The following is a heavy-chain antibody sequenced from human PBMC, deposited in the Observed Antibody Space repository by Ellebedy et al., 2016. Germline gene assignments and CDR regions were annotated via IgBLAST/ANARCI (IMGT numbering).Heavy chain of an antibody. D-gene: IGHD1-26*01. Sequence: SETLSLTCAVYGGSFSGYYWSWIRQPPGKGLEWIGEINHSGSTNYNPSPKSRVTISVDTSKNQFSLKLSSVTAADTAVYYCASSNSGSNPRFDYWGQGTLVTVSS. CDR1: GGSFSGYY. CDR3: ASSNSGSNPRFDY. J-gene: IGHJ4*02. V-gene: IGHV4-34*01. CDR2: INHSGST.